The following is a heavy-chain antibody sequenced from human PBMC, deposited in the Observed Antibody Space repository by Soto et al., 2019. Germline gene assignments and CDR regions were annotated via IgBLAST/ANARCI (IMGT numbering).Heavy chain of an antibody. CDR3: ARSHGLTPAKLELHWFDP. V-gene: IGHV4-34*01. Sequence: SETLSLTCAVYGGSFSGYYWSWIRQPPGKGLEWIGEINHSGSTNYNPSLKSRVTISVDTSKNQFSLKLSSVTAADTAVYYCARSHGLTPAKLELHWFDPWGQGTLVTVSS. CDR1: GGSFSGYY. D-gene: IGHD1-7*01. J-gene: IGHJ5*02. CDR2: INHSGST.